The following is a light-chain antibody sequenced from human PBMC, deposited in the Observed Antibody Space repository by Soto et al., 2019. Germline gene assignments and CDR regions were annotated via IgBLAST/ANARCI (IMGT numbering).Light chain of an antibody. CDR2: EGS. Sequence: QSALTQPASVSGSPGRSITISCTGTASDVGSYNFVSWYQQHPDKVPKLIIYEGSRRASGVSNRFSGSKSGSTASLTISGLQDEDEADYYCCSYAGNSVWLFGGGTKLTVL. V-gene: IGLV2-23*01. CDR1: ASDVGSYNF. CDR3: CSYAGNSVWL. J-gene: IGLJ3*02.